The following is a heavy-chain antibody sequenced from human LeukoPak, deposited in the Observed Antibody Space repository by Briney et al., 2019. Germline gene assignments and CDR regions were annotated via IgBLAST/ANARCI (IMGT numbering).Heavy chain of an antibody. CDR3: ARDLSGVRVGYFDY. V-gene: IGHV1-2*02. J-gene: IGHJ4*02. Sequence: ASVKVSCKASGYTFTGYYMHWVRQAPGQGLEWMGWISPNSGGTNYAQKFQGRVTMTRDTSISTAYMELSRLRSDDTAVYYCARDLSGVRVGYFDYWGQGTLVTVSS. CDR1: GYTFTGYY. D-gene: IGHD3-10*02. CDR2: ISPNSGGT.